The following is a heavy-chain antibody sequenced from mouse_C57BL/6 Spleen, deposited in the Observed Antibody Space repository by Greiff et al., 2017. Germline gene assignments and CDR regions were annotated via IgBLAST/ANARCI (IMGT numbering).Heavy chain of an antibody. V-gene: IGHV1-39*01. CDR1: GYSFTDYN. J-gene: IGHJ4*01. CDR3: ARRWGYDRTAMDY. Sequence: VHVKQSGPELVKPGASVKISCKASGYSFTDYNMNWVKQSNGKSLEWIGVINPNYGTTSYNQKFKGKATLTVDQSSSTAYMQLNSLTSEDSAVYYCARRWGYDRTAMDYWGQGTSVTVSS. D-gene: IGHD2-3*01. CDR2: INPNYGTT.